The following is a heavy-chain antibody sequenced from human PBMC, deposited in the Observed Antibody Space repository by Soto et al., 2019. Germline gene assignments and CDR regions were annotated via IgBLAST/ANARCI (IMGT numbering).Heavy chain of an antibody. D-gene: IGHD1-26*01. CDR2: TRNKANGYTT. CDR1: GFTFSDHY. V-gene: IGHV3-72*01. Sequence: GSLRLSCAASGFTFSDHYMDWVRQAPGKGLEWVGRTRNKANGYTTDYAASVKGRFTVSRDDSKNSLYLQMNSLKTEDTAVYYCVRVFSGGFFDYWGQGTLVTVSS. J-gene: IGHJ4*02. CDR3: VRVFSGGFFDY.